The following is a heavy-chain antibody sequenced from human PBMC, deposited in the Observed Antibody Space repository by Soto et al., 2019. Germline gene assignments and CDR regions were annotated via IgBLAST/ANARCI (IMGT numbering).Heavy chain of an antibody. V-gene: IGHV4-39*01. J-gene: IGHJ4*02. CDR2: IYYSGHT. D-gene: IGHD3-9*01. CDR3: ARLEGLATISYYFDY. CDR1: GDSINSNSYY. Sequence: QLQLQESGPGLVKPSETLSLTCSVSGDSINSNSYYWGWIRQPPGKGLEWIGSIYYSGHTYYNPSVTTRVTISVDKSKSPFSLKLNSVTAADSAVYFCARLEGLATISYYFDYWGQGTLVTVSS.